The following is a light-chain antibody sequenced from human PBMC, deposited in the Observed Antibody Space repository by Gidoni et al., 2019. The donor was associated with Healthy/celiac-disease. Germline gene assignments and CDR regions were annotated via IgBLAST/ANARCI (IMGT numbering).Light chain of an antibody. J-gene: IGLJ2*01. V-gene: IGLV2-14*01. Sequence: QSALTQPASVSASPVQSITIHCPGTSSAVGGYNYVSWYQQHPGNAPKLIIYEVSNRPSGVSNRFSGSKSGNTASLTISGLQAEDEADYYCSSYTSSSTVVFGGGTKLTVL. CDR2: EVS. CDR1: SSAVGGYNY. CDR3: SSYTSSSTVV.